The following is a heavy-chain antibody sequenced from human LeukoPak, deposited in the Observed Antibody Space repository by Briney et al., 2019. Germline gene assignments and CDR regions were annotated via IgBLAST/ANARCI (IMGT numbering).Heavy chain of an antibody. J-gene: IGHJ4*02. CDR3: ARTIHYYDSSGTRGYFDY. V-gene: IGHV4-4*07. Sequence: PSETLSLTCAFSGGSISSYYWSWIRQPAGKGLEWIGRIYTSGSTNHNPSLKSRVTISVDTSKNQFSLKLSSVTAADTAVYYCARTIHYYDSSGTRGYFDYWGQGTLVTVSS. CDR2: IYTSGST. CDR1: GGSISSYY. D-gene: IGHD3-22*01.